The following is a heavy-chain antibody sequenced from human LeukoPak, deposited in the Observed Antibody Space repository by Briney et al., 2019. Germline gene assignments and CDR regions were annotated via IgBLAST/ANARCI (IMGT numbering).Heavy chain of an antibody. CDR2: ISYDGSNK. Sequence: GGSLRLSCAASGFTFSGYAMHWVRQAPGKGLEWVAVISYDGSNKYYADSVKGRFTISRDNSKNTLYLQMNSLRAEDTAVYYCARSRESYWVPEFDYWGQGTLVTVSS. CDR1: GFTFSGYA. V-gene: IGHV3-30*04. D-gene: IGHD1-26*01. J-gene: IGHJ4*02. CDR3: ARSRESYWVPEFDY.